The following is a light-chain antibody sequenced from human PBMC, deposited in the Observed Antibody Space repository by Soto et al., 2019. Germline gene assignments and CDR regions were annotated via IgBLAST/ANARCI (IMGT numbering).Light chain of an antibody. J-gene: IGLJ2*01. CDR1: SSDVGGYNY. Sequence: QSALTQPPSASGSPGQSVTISCPGTSSDVGGYNYVSWYQQHPGKATKLMIYEVSKRPSGVPDRFSGSKSGNTASLTVSGLQAEDEADYYCSSYAGSNNVVFGGGTKLTVL. CDR3: SSYAGSNNVV. CDR2: EVS. V-gene: IGLV2-8*01.